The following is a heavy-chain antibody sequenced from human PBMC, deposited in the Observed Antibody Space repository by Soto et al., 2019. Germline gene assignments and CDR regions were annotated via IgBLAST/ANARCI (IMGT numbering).Heavy chain of an antibody. Sequence: GVSLRLSCVASGFSFSSYWMSWVRQAPGKGLEWVANINQDGSESHYVDSVKGRFSISRDSAKNSLYLQVNSLRVEDTAVYYCVRDSHQLLGANYFYYMDVWGKGTTVTVSS. D-gene: IGHD2-2*01. CDR3: VRDSHQLLGANYFYYMDV. CDR2: INQDGSES. J-gene: IGHJ6*03. CDR1: GFSFSSYW. V-gene: IGHV3-7*01.